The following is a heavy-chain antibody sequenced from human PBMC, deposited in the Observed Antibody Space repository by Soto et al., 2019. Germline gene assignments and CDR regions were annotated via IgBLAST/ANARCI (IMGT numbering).Heavy chain of an antibody. Sequence: GGSLRLSCAASGFTFSSYAMSWVRQAPGKGLEWVSAISGSGGSTYYADSVKGRFTISRDNSKNTLFLQMNSLRTEDTALYYCARDSLVVKPGVIASAWFDTWGQGTLVTVSS. CDR2: ISGSGGST. D-gene: IGHD3-10*01. J-gene: IGHJ5*02. CDR1: GFTFSSYA. CDR3: ARDSLVVKPGVIASAWFDT. V-gene: IGHV3-23*01.